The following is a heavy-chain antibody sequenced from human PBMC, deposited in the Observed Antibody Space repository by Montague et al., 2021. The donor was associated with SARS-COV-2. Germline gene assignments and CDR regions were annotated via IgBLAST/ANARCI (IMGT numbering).Heavy chain of an antibody. CDR2: INTDGSNS. CDR3: AREPGSVDGMDV. CDR1: GFGFSDYW. V-gene: IGHV3-74*01. Sequence: SLRLSCAASGFGFSDYWMHWVRQAPGKGLEWVSCINTDGSNSYYTDSVKGRFTISRDNAKNTLYLQMNSLRAEDTAVYYCAREPGSVDGMDVWGQGTTITVSS. J-gene: IGHJ6*02. D-gene: IGHD4-23*01.